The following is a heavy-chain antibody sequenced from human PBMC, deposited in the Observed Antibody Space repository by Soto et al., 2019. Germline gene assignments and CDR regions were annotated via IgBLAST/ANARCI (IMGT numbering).Heavy chain of an antibody. V-gene: IGHV1-8*01. CDR3: ARRRNYDFWSCDSTWFDP. D-gene: IGHD3-3*01. J-gene: IGHJ5*02. CDR1: GYTFTSYD. Sequence: QVQLVQSGAEVKKPGASVKVSCKAPGYTFTSYDINWVRQATGQGREWMGWMNPNSGNTGSAQKFQGRVTMTRNTSISTPYMELSSLRSEDTDVYYCARRRNYDFWSCDSTWFDPWGQGPLVTVPS. CDR2: MNPNSGNT.